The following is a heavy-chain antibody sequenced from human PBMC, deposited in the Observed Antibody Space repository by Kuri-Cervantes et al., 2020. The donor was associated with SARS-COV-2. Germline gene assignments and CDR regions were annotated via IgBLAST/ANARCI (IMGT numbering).Heavy chain of an antibody. D-gene: IGHD3-10*01. V-gene: IGHV4-39*01. CDR2: IYYSGST. Sequence: ESLKISCTVSGGSISSSSYYWGWIRQPPGKGLEWIGSIYYSGSTYYNPSLKSRVTISVDTSKNQFSLKLSSVTAADTAVYYCARLWFGEYYEGDWFDPWGQGTLVTVSS. J-gene: IGHJ5*02. CDR3: ARLWFGEYYEGDWFDP. CDR1: GGSISSSSYY.